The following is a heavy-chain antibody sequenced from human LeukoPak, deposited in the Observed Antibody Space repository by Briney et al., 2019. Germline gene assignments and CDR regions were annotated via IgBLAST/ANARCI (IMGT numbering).Heavy chain of an antibody. CDR2: INPNSGGT. V-gene: IGHV1-2*04. D-gene: IGHD3-22*01. CDR3: ARGAAITMIVVVIIPPDY. Sequence: ASVKVSCKASGYTFTGYYMHWVRQAPGQGLEWMGWINPNSGGTNYAQKFQGWVTMTRDTSISTAYMELSRLRSDDTAVYYCARGAAITMIVVVIIPPDYWGQGTLVTVSS. CDR1: GYTFTGYY. J-gene: IGHJ4*02.